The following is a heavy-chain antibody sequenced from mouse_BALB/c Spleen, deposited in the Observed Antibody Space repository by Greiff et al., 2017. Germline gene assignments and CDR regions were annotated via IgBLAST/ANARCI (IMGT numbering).Heavy chain of an antibody. CDR1: GFTFSSYA. V-gene: IGHV5-6-5*01. CDR2: ISSGGST. D-gene: IGHD1-1*01. Sequence: EVQGVESGGGLVKPGGSLKLSCAASGFTFSSYAMSWVRQTPEKRLEWVASISSGGSTYYPDSVKGRFTISRDNARNILYLQMSSLRSEDTAMYYCARPFITTVVDYWGQGTTLTVSS. J-gene: IGHJ2*01. CDR3: ARPFITTVVDY.